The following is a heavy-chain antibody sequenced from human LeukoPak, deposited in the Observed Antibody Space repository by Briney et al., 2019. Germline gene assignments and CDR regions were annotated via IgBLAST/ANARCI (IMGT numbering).Heavy chain of an antibody. D-gene: IGHD3-3*01. CDR2: ISYDGSNK. CDR3: ARVVRFLEWLPRFGSYFDY. Sequence: PGGSLRLSCAASGFTFSSYAMHWVRQAPGKGLEWVAVISYDGSNKYYADSVKGRFTISRDNSKNTLYLQTNSLRAEDTGVYYCARVVRFLEWLPRFGSYFDYWGQGTLVTVSS. J-gene: IGHJ4*02. V-gene: IGHV3-30*14. CDR1: GFTFSSYA.